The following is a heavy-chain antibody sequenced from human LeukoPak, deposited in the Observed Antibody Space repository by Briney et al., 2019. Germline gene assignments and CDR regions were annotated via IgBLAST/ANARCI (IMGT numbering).Heavy chain of an antibody. D-gene: IGHD3-22*01. Sequence: PGGSLRLSCAASGFTFSSYWMSWVRQAPWKGLEWVANIKQDGGQKYYVDSVKGRFTISRDNAKNSLYLQMNSLRAEDTAVYYCARLSYDSSGYWETYFDYWGQGTLVTVSS. J-gene: IGHJ4*02. CDR2: IKQDGGQK. CDR1: GFTFSSYW. V-gene: IGHV3-7*01. CDR3: ARLSYDSSGYWETYFDY.